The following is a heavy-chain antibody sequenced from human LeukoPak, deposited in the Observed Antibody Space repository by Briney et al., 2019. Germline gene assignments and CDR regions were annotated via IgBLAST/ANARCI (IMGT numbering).Heavy chain of an antibody. D-gene: IGHD2-2*02. J-gene: IGHJ4*02. CDR1: GFTFSSYW. CDR2: LNTDGSST. V-gene: IGHV3-74*01. CDR3: ARGPIPGSATPEM. Sequence: GGSLRLSCAASGFTFSSYWMHWVRQAPGKGLVWVSRLNTDGSSTTYADSVKGRFTMSRDNAKNTLYLQMNSLRADDTAVYFCARGPIPGSATPEMWGQGTLVTVSS.